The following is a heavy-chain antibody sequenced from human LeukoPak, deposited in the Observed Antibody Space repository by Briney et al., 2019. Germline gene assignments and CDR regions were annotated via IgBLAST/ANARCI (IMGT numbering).Heavy chain of an antibody. D-gene: IGHD3-22*01. CDR3: ARDHYDSSGSGY. CDR2: IYSGGST. J-gene: IGHJ4*02. Sequence: GGSLRLSCAASGFTVSSNYMSWVRQAPGKGLEWVSVIYSGGSTYYADSVKGRFTIFRDNSKNTLYLQMNSLRAEDTAVYYCARDHYDSSGSGYWGQGTLVTVSS. V-gene: IGHV3-53*01. CDR1: GFTVSSNY.